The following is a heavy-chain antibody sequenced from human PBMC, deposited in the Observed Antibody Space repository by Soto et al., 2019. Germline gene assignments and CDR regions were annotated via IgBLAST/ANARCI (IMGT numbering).Heavy chain of an antibody. D-gene: IGHD4-17*01. V-gene: IGHV3-23*01. Sequence: GGSLRLSCAASGFTFSSYAMSWVRQAPGKGLEWVSAISGSGGSTYYADSEKGRFTISRDNFQNTLYLQMNSLRAEDTAVYYCAKDRDYGDYPTRYYFDYWGQGTLVTVSS. CDR3: AKDRDYGDYPTRYYFDY. CDR1: GFTFSSYA. CDR2: ISGSGGST. J-gene: IGHJ4*02.